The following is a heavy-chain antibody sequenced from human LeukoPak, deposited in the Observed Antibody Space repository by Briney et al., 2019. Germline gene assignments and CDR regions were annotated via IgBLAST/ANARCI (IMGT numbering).Heavy chain of an antibody. CDR3: VRDGEGLDF. CDR2: IKQGGDEK. J-gene: IGHJ3*01. Sequence: PGGSLRLSCAASGFTFSSYAMSWARQAPGKGLGWVADIKQGGDEKYYVDSVKGRFTISRDDAKDSLYLQMNSLRVEDTAVYYCVRDGEGLDFWGQGTTVTVSS. V-gene: IGHV3-7*01. D-gene: IGHD2-21*01. CDR1: GFTFSSYA.